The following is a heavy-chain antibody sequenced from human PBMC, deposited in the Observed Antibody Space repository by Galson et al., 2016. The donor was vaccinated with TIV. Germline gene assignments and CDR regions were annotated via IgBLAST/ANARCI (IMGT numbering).Heavy chain of an antibody. CDR1: GFTFSAYA. V-gene: IGHV3-23*01. D-gene: IGHD5-18*01. Sequence: SLRLSCAASGFTFSAYAMTWVRQGPGKGLEWVSLVSGSGYSTYYADSVKGRFTISRDNSKNTVYLQMSGLKDEDTAGYYCAKVAAWDTSMGWLGFWFDYWRQGTPVTVSS. CDR3: AKVAAWDTSMGWLGFWFDY. CDR2: VSGSGYST. J-gene: IGHJ4*02.